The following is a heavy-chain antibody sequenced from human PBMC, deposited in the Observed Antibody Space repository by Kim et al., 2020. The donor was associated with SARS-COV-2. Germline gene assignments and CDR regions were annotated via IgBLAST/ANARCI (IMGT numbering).Heavy chain of an antibody. J-gene: IGHJ4*02. CDR3: AKGALDRGESYYLFDY. V-gene: IGHV3-23*01. CDR1: GFTFSSYA. D-gene: IGHD1-26*01. Sequence: GGSLRLSCAASGFTFSSYAMSWVRQAPGKGLEWVSAISGSGGSTYYADSVKGRFTISRDNAKNTLYLQMNSLRAEDTAVYYCAKGALDRGESYYLFDYWGQGTLVTVSS. CDR2: ISGSGGST.